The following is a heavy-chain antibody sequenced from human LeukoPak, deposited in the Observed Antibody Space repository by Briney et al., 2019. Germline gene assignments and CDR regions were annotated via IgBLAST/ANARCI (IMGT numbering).Heavy chain of an antibody. Sequence: GGSLRLSCAVSGLTFSSSWMDWVRQAPGKGLEWVASINPDGNKKYSADSVKGRFTISRDNAKNSLYLQMNSLRAEDTAVYYCAREFIAARAVQFDYWGQGTLVTVSS. CDR1: GLTFSSSW. CDR2: INPDGNKK. D-gene: IGHD6-6*01. CDR3: AREFIAARAVQFDY. V-gene: IGHV3-7*01. J-gene: IGHJ4*02.